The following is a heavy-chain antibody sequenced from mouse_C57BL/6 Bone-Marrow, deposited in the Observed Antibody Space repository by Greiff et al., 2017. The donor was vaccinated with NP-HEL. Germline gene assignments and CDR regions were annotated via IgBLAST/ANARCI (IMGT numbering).Heavy chain of an antibody. Sequence: EVKLVESEGGLVQPGSSMKLSCTASGFTFSDYYMAWVRQVPEKGLEWVANINYDGSSTYYLDSLKSRFIISRDNAKNFLYLQMSSLKSEDTATYYCARVYYGSRWYFDYWGQGTTLTVSS. D-gene: IGHD1-1*01. CDR3: ARVYYGSRWYFDY. V-gene: IGHV5-16*01. CDR2: INYDGSST. J-gene: IGHJ2*01. CDR1: GFTFSDYY.